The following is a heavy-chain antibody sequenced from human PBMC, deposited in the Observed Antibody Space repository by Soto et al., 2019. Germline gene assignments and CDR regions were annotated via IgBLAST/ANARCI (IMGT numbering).Heavy chain of an antibody. V-gene: IGHV1-46*01. CDR3: ARPGGPYGSGSYDYYYYGMDV. Sequence: ASVKVSCKASGYTFTSYYMHWVRQAPGQGLEWMGIINPSGGSTSYAQKFQGRVTMTRDTSTSTVYMELSSLRSEDTAVYHCARPGGPYGSGSYDYYYYGMDVWGQGTTVTVS. J-gene: IGHJ6*02. CDR2: INPSGGST. CDR1: GYTFTSYY. D-gene: IGHD3-10*01.